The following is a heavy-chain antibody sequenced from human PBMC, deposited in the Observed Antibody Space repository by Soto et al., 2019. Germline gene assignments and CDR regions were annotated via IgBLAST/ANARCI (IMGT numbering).Heavy chain of an antibody. D-gene: IGHD2-21*01. CDR1: GGSLSGYY. CDR3: ARASHLHITPLDHYRDGMNV. V-gene: IGHV4-34*01. CDR2: INQSGST. Sequence: QVQLQQWGTGLLKPSETLSLTCAVSGGSLSGYYWCWIRHPPGKGLEWIGEINQSGSTNYSSSLKSRVTVLVDTSKNQFSLKLSSVTAADTAVYFCARASHLHITPLDHYRDGMNVWGHGTTVTVSS. J-gene: IGHJ6*02.